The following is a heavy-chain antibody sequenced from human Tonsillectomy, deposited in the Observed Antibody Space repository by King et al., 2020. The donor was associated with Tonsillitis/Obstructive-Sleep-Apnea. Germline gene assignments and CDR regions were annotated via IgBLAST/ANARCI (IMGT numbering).Heavy chain of an antibody. Sequence: VQLVESGGGLVKPGGSLRLSCAASGFTFSNAWMNWVRQAPGKGLEWVGRIKSKTDGGTTDYAAPVKGRFTISRDDSKNTMYLQMNSLKTEDTAVYYCATGGGVYDFWRTGSDYWGQGTLVTVSS. V-gene: IGHV3-15*07. CDR1: GFTFSNAW. D-gene: IGHD3-3*01. CDR2: IKSKTDGGTT. J-gene: IGHJ4*02. CDR3: ATGGGVYDFWRTGSDY.